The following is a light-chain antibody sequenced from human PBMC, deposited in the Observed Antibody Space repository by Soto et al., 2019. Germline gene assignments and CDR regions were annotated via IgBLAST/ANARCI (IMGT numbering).Light chain of an antibody. CDR1: QSVSSY. CDR2: EAS. V-gene: IGKV3-11*01. CDR3: QQRSNWST. J-gene: IGKJ5*01. Sequence: EIVLTQSPATLSLSPGERATLSCRASQSVSSYLAWYQQKPGQAPRLLIYEASNRATGIPARFSGSGSGTGFTLTIRSLEPEDSAVYYCQQRSNWSTFGQGTRLEIK.